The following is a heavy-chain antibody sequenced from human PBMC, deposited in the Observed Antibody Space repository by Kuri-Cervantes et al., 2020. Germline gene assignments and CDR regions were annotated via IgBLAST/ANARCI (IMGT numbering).Heavy chain of an antibody. CDR2: IYYSGST. D-gene: IGHD1-26*01. V-gene: IGHV4-34*09. CDR3: ARDRRSRELLLMGYYHYYGMDV. Sequence: SQTLSLTCAVYGGSFSGYYWSWIRQPPGKGLEWIGYIYYSGSTYHNPSLKSRVTISVDTSKNQFSLKLSSVTAADTAVYYCARDRRSRELLLMGYYHYYGMDVWGQGTTVTVSS. CDR1: GGSFSGYY. J-gene: IGHJ6*02.